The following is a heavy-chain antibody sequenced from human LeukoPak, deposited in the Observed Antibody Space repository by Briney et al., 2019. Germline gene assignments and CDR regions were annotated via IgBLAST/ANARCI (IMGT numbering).Heavy chain of an antibody. Sequence: GGSLRLSCTLSELTFSGSGMHWVRRAPGKGLEWVALISFDGNSKFYADSVKGRFTISKDNSKNTVYLQMNNLRSEDTAIYYCAREFYSGKYWSVDYWGQGTLVTDSS. D-gene: IGHD1-26*01. CDR2: ISFDGNSK. CDR1: ELTFSGSG. V-gene: IGHV3-30*03. CDR3: AREFYSGKYWSVDY. J-gene: IGHJ4*02.